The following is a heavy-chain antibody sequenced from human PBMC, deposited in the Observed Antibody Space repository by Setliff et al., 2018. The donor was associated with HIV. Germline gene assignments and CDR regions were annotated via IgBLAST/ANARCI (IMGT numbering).Heavy chain of an antibody. V-gene: IGHV4-34*01. CDR3: AAPRGMTTIFDC. J-gene: IGHJ5*01. CDR1: GGSFGDQF. Sequence: SETLSLTCAVYGGSFGDQFWNWIRQSPGKGLEWIGEIHHGGGTKYNPSLKSRVTVSLKMSKNQFSLRLTSVTAADTAVYYCAAPRGMTTIFDCWGQGTLVTVSS. CDR2: IHHGGGT. D-gene: IGHD4-4*01.